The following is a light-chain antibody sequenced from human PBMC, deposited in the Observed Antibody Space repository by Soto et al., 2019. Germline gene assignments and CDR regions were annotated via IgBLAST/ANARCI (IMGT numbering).Light chain of an antibody. Sequence: QSALTQPRSVSGSPGQSVTISSTGTSSDIGDYNFVSWYQQHPDKAPKLIIYDVTKRPSGVPDRFSGSKSGSTASLTISGLQAEDEADYYCCSYAGSYTLVFGGGTKLTVL. CDR1: SSDIGDYNF. CDR3: CSYAGSYTLV. CDR2: DVT. J-gene: IGLJ2*01. V-gene: IGLV2-11*01.